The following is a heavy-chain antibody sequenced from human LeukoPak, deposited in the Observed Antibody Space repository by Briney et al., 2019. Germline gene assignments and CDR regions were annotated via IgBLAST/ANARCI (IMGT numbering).Heavy chain of an antibody. J-gene: IGHJ4*02. D-gene: IGHD5-18*01. V-gene: IGHV3-48*02. Sequence: GGSLRLSCAASGFTFSSYTMSWVRQAPGKGLEWVSAISGSGGTIYYADSVKGRFTISRDNAKNSLYLQMNSLRDEDTAVYYCAREPRIQLWSNLDYWGQGTLVTVSS. CDR1: GFTFSSYT. CDR3: AREPRIQLWSNLDY. CDR2: ISGSGGTI.